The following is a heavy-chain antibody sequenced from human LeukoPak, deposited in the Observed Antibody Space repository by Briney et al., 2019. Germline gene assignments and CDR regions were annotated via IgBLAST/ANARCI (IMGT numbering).Heavy chain of an antibody. CDR2: IYTSGST. D-gene: IGHD3-3*01. CDR3: AREVQDFWSGSSWFDP. J-gene: IGHJ5*02. V-gene: IGHV4-4*07. CDR1: GGSISSYY. Sequence: SETLSLTRTVSGGSISSYYWSWIRQPAGKGLEWIGRIYTSGSTNYNPSLKSRVTMSVDTSKNQFSLKLSSVTAADTAVYYCAREVQDFWSGSSWFDPWGQGTLVTVSS.